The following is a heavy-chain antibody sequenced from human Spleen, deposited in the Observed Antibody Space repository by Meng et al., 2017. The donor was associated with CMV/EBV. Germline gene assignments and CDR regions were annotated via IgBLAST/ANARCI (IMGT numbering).Heavy chain of an antibody. D-gene: IGHD3-10*01. CDR1: GFTFSNYA. CDR3: AREESDY. J-gene: IGHJ4*02. V-gene: IGHV3-53*01. CDR2: IYSGGTT. Sequence: GGSLRLSCVASGFTFSNYAMHWVRQAPGKGLEWVSVIYSGGTTYYADSVKGRFTISRDNSKNTVYLQMNNLRAEDTAVYYCAREESDYWGQGTLVTVSS.